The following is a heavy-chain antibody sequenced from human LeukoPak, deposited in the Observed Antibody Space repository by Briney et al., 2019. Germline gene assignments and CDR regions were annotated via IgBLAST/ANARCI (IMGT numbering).Heavy chain of an antibody. CDR1: GGTFSSYA. CDR3: ASGVVAATPNFDY. D-gene: IGHD2-15*01. J-gene: IGHJ4*02. V-gene: IGHV1-69*04. Sequence: SVKVSCKASGGTFSSYAIRWVRQAPGQGLEWMGRIIPILGIANYAQKFQGRVTITADKSTSTAYMELSSLRSEDTAVYYCASGVVAATPNFDYWGQGTLVTVSS. CDR2: IIPILGIA.